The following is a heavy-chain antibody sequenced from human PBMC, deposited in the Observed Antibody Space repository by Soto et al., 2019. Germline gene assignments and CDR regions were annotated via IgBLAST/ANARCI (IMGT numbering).Heavy chain of an antibody. V-gene: IGHV3-23*01. J-gene: IGHJ4*02. D-gene: IGHD1-26*01. Sequence: EVQLLESGGGLVQPGGSLRLSCAASGFTFSSYAMSWVRQAPGKGLEWVSAISGSGGSTYYADSVKGRFTISRDNSKNTLYLQMNSLRAEDTAVYYCANREWELLGGIDYWGQGTLATVSS. CDR3: ANREWELLGGIDY. CDR1: GFTFSSYA. CDR2: ISGSGGST.